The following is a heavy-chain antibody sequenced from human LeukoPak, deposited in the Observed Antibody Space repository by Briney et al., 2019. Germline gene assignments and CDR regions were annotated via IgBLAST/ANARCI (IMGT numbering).Heavy chain of an antibody. J-gene: IGHJ4*02. CDR1: GGSISSNY. Sequence: SETLSLTCTVSGGSISSNYWSWIRQPAGKGLEWIGRIYTSGSTKYNPSLKSRVTISVDTSKNQFSLKLSSVTSTDTAVYYCAREWNPSGWVDYFDSWGQGTLVTVSS. CDR2: IYTSGST. D-gene: IGHD1-1*01. V-gene: IGHV4-4*07. CDR3: AREWNPSGWVDYFDS.